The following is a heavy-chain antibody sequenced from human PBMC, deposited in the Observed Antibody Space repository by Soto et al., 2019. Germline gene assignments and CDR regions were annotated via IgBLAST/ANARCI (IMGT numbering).Heavy chain of an antibody. Sequence: PGGSLRLSCAASGFTFSSYGMHWVRQAPGKGLEWVAVISYDGSNKYYADSVKGRFTISRDNSKNTLYLQMNSLRAEDTAVYYCAKDLRAAAGTFDYWGQGTLVTVSS. CDR3: AKDLRAAAGTFDY. CDR2: ISYDGSNK. D-gene: IGHD6-13*01. CDR1: GFTFSSYG. J-gene: IGHJ4*02. V-gene: IGHV3-30*18.